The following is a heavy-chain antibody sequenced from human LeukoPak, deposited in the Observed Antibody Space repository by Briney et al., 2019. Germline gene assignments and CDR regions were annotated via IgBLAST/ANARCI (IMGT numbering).Heavy chain of an antibody. V-gene: IGHV4-30-2*01. Sequence: SETLSLTCTVSGGSISSGGYYWSWIRQPPGKGLEWIVYNHHSGRTYYNPSLKSRVTISVDRSKNQFSLKLSSVTAADTAVYYCARVPDVVIVPAAKNWYFDLWGRGTLVTVSS. D-gene: IGHD2-2*01. J-gene: IGHJ2*01. CDR1: GGSISSGGYY. CDR3: ARVPDVVIVPAAKNWYFDL. CDR2: NHHSGRT.